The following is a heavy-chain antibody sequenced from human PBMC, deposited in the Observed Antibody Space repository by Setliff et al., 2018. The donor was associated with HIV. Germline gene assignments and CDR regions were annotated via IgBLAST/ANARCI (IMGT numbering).Heavy chain of an antibody. V-gene: IGHV4-34*01. CDR3: ARARSLITVRRSFDY. CDR1: GESFSGYY. D-gene: IGHD6-6*01. CDR2: INHSGST. J-gene: IGHJ4*02. Sequence: PSETLSLTCAVYGESFSGYYWSWIRQPPGKGLEWIGEINHSGSTNYNSSLKSRVTISVDTSKNQFSLKLNSVTAADTAVYYCARARSLITVRRSFDYWGQGAPVTVSS.